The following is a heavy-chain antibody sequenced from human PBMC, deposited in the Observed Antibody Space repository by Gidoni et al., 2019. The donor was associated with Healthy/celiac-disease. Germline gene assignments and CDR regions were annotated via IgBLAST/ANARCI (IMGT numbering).Heavy chain of an antibody. CDR1: GFTFSSYS. CDR2: ISSSSSYI. Sequence: EVQLVESGGGLVKPGGSLRLSCAASGFTFSSYSMNWVRQAPGKGLEWVSSISSSSSYIYYADSVKGRFTISRDNAKNSLYLQMNSLRAEDTAVYYCASYRTDAFDIWGQGTMVTVSS. CDR3: ASYRTDAFDI. J-gene: IGHJ3*02. D-gene: IGHD3-16*02. V-gene: IGHV3-21*01.